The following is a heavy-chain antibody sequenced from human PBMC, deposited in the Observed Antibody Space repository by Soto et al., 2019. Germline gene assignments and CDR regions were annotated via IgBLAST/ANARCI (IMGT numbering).Heavy chain of an antibody. CDR3: AKEIKEEDQLAPDVES. CDR1: GFSFSDYA. J-gene: IGHJ4*02. D-gene: IGHD2-2*01. CDR2: ISGTGGRT. Sequence: EVQLLESGGGLVQPGGSLRLSCAASGFSFSDYAMSWVRQGPGKGLEWVSGISGTGGRTYYADSVKGRFTISRDNSKNTLFMQMSGLGAEDTALYYCAKEIKEEDQLAPDVESWGQGTLVIVSS. V-gene: IGHV3-23*01.